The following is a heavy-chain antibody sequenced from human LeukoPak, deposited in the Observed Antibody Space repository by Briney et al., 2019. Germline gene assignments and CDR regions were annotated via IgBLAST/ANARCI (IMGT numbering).Heavy chain of an antibody. CDR1: GDSINSYY. V-gene: IGHV4-59*01. J-gene: IGHJ6*02. CDR3: ARASRHFYGSGSNLTPWPADMDV. D-gene: IGHD3-10*01. Sequence: SETLSLTCTVSGDSINSYYWTWIRQPPGKGLEWIGYIYYSGSTHYNPSLNSRVTISMDTSKNHFALKLSSVTAADTAIYYCARASRHFYGSGSNLTPWPADMDVWGQGTKVTVSS. CDR2: IYYSGST.